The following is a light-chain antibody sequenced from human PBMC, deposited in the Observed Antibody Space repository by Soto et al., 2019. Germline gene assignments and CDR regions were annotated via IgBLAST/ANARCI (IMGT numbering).Light chain of an antibody. J-gene: IGKJ1*01. CDR2: VAS. CDR3: QQYNNWPPT. V-gene: IGKV3-15*01. Sequence: EIVLTQSPGTLSLSPGERATLSCRASQSVTSSYLAWYQQKPGQAPRLLIYVASTRATGIPARFSGSGSGTEFTLSIGSLQSEDFAVYYCQQYNNWPPTFGQGTKVDNK. CDR1: QSVTSSY.